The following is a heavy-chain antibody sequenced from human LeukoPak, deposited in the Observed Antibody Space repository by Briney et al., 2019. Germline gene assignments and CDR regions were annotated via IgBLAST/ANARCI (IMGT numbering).Heavy chain of an antibody. J-gene: IGHJ4*02. Sequence: GGSLRLSCAASGFTFNSYNMNWVRQAPGKGLEWVSSISSSSSYIYYADSVKGRFSISRDNAKNSLDLQMNSLRAEDTAVYYCARDRKGVPSGPPDYWGQGTLVTVSS. CDR2: ISSSSSYI. CDR3: ARDRKGVPSGPPDY. CDR1: GFTFNSYN. D-gene: IGHD1-26*01. V-gene: IGHV3-21*01.